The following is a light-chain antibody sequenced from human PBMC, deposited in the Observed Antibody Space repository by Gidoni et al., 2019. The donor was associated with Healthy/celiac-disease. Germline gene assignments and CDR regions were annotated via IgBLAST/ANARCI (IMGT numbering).Light chain of an antibody. CDR3: QQYNSYSQT. J-gene: IGKJ1*01. V-gene: IGKV1-5*03. CDR1: QSISSW. Sequence: DIQMTPSPSTLSASVGDRVTITCRASQSISSWLAWYQQKPGKAPKLLIYKASSLESGVPSRFSGSGSGTEFTLTSSSLQPDDFATYYCQQYNSYSQTFGQGTKVEIK. CDR2: KAS.